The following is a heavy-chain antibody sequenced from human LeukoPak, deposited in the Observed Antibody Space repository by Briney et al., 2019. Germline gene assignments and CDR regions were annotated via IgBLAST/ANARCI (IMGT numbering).Heavy chain of an antibody. CDR1: GFTFSSYA. V-gene: IGHV3-53*01. J-gene: IGHJ3*02. D-gene: IGHD1-26*01. Sequence: GGSLRLSCAASGFTFSSYAMSWVRQAPGKGLEWVSVIYSGGSTYYADSVKGRFTISRDNSKNTLYLQMNSLRAEDTAVYYCARDRGSYPSGAFDIWGQGTVVTVSS. CDR3: ARDRGSYPSGAFDI. CDR2: IYSGGST.